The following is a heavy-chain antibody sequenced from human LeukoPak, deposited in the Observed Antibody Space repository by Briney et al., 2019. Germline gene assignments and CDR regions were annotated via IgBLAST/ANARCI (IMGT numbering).Heavy chain of an antibody. CDR1: GFTFSSYE. J-gene: IGHJ4*02. CDR2: ISSSGSTI. V-gene: IGHV3-48*03. Sequence: GGSLRLSCAASGFTFSSYEMNWVRQAPGKGREWVSYISSSGSTIYYADSVKGRFTISRDNAKNSLYLQMNSLRAADTTVYYLVVGGVTYNTKDSEKGDLRIPKKKARTTCNCKMNAWRARTRVFINGGGAGTMAPIGFDYWGQGTLAPSPQ. D-gene: IGHD2-2*01. CDR3: VVGGVTYNTKDSEKGDLRIPKKKARTTCNCKMNAWRARTRVFINGGGAGTMAPIGFDY.